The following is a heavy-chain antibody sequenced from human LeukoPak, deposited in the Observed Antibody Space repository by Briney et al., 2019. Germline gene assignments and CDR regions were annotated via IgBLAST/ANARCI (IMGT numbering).Heavy chain of an antibody. CDR2: INRNGRST. D-gene: IGHD4-17*01. Sequence: PVGSLRLSCAASGFTFSNYWMHWVRQAPGKGLVWVSRINRNGRSTKCADSVQGRFGIFRDTAKTSLNLQMMRLRAVDTAVYYCVRDRAVSPCRPDAFDMWGQGTMVTVAS. V-gene: IGHV3-74*01. CDR1: GFTFSNYW. J-gene: IGHJ3*02. CDR3: VRDRAVSPCRPDAFDM.